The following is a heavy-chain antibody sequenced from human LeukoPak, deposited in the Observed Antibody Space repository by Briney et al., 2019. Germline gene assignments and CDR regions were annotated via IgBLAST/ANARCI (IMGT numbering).Heavy chain of an antibody. J-gene: IGHJ4*02. CDR1: GLSFGFYA. CDR2: ISSGGAGT. CDR3: AKDFVRYNIQFDY. Sequence: HTGGSLRLSCAASGLSFGFYAMSWVRQAPGKGLEWVSSISSGGAGTYHADSVRGRFTISRDNSKNTLYLQMDSLRAEDTALYYCAKDFVRYNIQFDYWGQGALVTVSS. V-gene: IGHV3-23*01. D-gene: IGHD1-14*01.